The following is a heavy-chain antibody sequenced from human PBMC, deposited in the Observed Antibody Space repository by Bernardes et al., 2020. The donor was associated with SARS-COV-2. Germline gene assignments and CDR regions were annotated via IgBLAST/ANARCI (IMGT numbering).Heavy chain of an antibody. D-gene: IGHD6-25*01. Sequence: ASVKVSCKTSGYTFASHGISWVRQAPGQGLEWMGWINVHNGNWKSAQKLQGRATLTTDTSTSTAYMELRSLRSDDTAVYYCARDPGAALYDYWGQGTLVTVSS. CDR3: ARDPGAALYDY. J-gene: IGHJ4*02. V-gene: IGHV1-18*04. CDR2: INVHNGNW. CDR1: GYTFASHG.